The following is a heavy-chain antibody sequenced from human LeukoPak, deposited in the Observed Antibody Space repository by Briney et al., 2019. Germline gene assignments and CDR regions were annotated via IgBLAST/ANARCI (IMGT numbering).Heavy chain of an antibody. J-gene: IGHJ4*02. V-gene: IGHV3-48*04. CDR3: ARAGQYRFDY. Sequence: GGSLRLSCAASGFTFSSYWMSWVRQAPGKGLEWVSYISSSGSTIYYADSVKGRFTISRDNAKNTLYLQMNSLRADDTAVYYCARAGQYRFDYWGQGALVTVSS. CDR1: GFTFSSYW. CDR2: ISSSGSTI. D-gene: IGHD2/OR15-2a*01.